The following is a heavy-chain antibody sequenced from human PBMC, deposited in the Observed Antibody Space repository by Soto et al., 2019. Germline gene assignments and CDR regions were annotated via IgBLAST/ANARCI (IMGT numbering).Heavy chain of an antibody. CDR2: MNPANGDT. CDR3: ARDRGYNCIDVGLFDP. J-gene: IGHJ5*02. V-gene: IGHV1-8*02. D-gene: IGHD1-20*01. Sequence: SENVSCKASVYTFSHHYINWVRQTTGQGLEWMGWMNPANGDTVFAQKFQGRVTMTRNTSLNTAYMELSNLASDDTAIYYCARDRGYNCIDVGLFDPWGQGTLGTVSS. CDR1: VYTFSHHY.